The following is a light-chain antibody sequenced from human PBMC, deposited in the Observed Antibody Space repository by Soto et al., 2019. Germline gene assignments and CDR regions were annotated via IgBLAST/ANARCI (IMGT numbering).Light chain of an antibody. CDR1: SSNIGSNT. Sequence: QSVLNQPPPASGTPGQRVTISCSGSSSNIGSNTVNWYQQLPGTAPKLLIYSNNQRPSGVPDPFSGSKSGTSASLAISGLQSEDEADYYCAAWDDSLNGYVFGTGTKVTVL. CDR3: AAWDDSLNGYV. J-gene: IGLJ1*01. V-gene: IGLV1-44*01. CDR2: SNN.